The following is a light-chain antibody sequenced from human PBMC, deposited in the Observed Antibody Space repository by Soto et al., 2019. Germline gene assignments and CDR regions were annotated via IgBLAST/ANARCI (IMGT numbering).Light chain of an antibody. CDR1: SSDVGGYNF. CDR3: CSYAGSNNLGV. V-gene: IGLV2-8*01. Sequence: QSALTQPPSASGSPGQSVTISCTGSSSDVGGYNFVSWYQQRPGKAPKLMIYEVSKRPSGVPDRFSGSKSGNTASLTVSGLQAEDEADYYCCSYAGSNNLGVFGTGTQLTVL. J-gene: IGLJ1*01. CDR2: EVS.